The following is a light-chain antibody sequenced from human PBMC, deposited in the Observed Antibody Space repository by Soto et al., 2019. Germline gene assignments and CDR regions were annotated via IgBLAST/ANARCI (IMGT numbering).Light chain of an antibody. J-gene: IGLJ2*01. CDR3: AAWDDSLDGPV. CDR2: TNN. Sequence: QTVVTQPPSASGTPGQTVTISCSGSSSNIGSYTVNWYRQIPGTAAHLLIYTNNQRPSGVPDRFSGSKSGTSASLAISGVQSEDEADYYCAAWDDSLDGPVFGGGTQLTVL. CDR1: SSNIGSYT. V-gene: IGLV1-44*01.